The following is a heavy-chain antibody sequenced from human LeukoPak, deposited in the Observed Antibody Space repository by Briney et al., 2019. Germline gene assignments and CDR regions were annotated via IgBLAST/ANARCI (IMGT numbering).Heavy chain of an antibody. CDR1: GGSISSYY. V-gene: IGHV4-59*01. D-gene: IGHD3-10*01. Sequence: SETLSLTCTVSGGSISSYYWSWIRQPPGKGLEWIGYIYYSGSTNYNPSLKSQVTISVDTSKNQFSLKLSSVTAADTAVYYCARVETVLWFGELDHPMNWFDPWGQGTLVAVSS. CDR2: IYYSGST. J-gene: IGHJ5*02. CDR3: ARVETVLWFGELDHPMNWFDP.